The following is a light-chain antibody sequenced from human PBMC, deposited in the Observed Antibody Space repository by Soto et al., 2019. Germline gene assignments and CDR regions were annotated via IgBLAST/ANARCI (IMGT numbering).Light chain of an antibody. CDR1: QSVSRY. CDR3: QQSSNWPLT. Sequence: EIVLTQSPATLSLSPGERATLSCRASQSVSRYLAWYQQKPCQAPRLLIYDASNRATGIPARFSGSGSGTDFTLTISSLEPEDFAVYYCQQSSNWPLTFGGGTKVEIK. V-gene: IGKV3-11*01. J-gene: IGKJ4*01. CDR2: DAS.